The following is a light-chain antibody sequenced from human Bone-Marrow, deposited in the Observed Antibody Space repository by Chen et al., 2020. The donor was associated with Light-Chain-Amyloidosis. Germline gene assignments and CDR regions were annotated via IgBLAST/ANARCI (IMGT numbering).Light chain of an antibody. Sequence: SYELTQPPSLSVSPGQTARITCSGDDLPTKYAYWYQQKPGQAPVLVIHRDTERPSGMSERFSGSSSGTTATWTISGVQAEEEADYHCQSADSSGTYEVIFGGGTKLTVL. CDR2: RDT. CDR3: QSADSSGTYEVI. CDR1: DLPTKY. J-gene: IGLJ2*01. V-gene: IGLV3-25*02.